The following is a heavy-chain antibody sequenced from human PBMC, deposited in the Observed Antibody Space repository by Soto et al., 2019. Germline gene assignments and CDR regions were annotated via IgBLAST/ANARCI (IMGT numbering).Heavy chain of an antibody. CDR3: ARGRGVSLWFGTDSWFDP. J-gene: IGHJ5*02. V-gene: IGHV4-34*01. Sequence: QVQLQQWGAGLLKPSETLSLTCAVYGGSFSAYYWSWIRQPPGKGLEWIGEINHSGSTNYNPSLKSRVTISVDTSKNQFSLKLSSVTAADTAVYYCARGRGVSLWFGTDSWFDPWGQGTLVTVSS. CDR1: GGSFSAYY. D-gene: IGHD3-10*01. CDR2: INHSGST.